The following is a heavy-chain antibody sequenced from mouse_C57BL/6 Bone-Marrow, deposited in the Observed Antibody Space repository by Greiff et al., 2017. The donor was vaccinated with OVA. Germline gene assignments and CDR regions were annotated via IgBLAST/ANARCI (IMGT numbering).Heavy chain of an antibody. CDR2: IDPSDSYT. D-gene: IGHD2-1*01. V-gene: IGHV1-50*01. J-gene: IGHJ1*03. CDR3: ARDLLWMIYWYCDV. CDR1: GYTFTSYW. Sequence: VQLQQPGAELVKPGASVKLSCKASGYTFTSYWMQWVKQRPGQGLEWIGEIDPSDSYTNYNQRFKGKATLTVDTSSSTAYMQLSSLTSEDSAVYYCARDLLWMIYWYCDVWGTGTTVTVSS.